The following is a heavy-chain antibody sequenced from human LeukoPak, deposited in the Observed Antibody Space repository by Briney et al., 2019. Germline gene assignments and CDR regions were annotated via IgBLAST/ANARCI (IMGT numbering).Heavy chain of an antibody. CDR2: IYTSGST. CDR1: GGSISSYY. J-gene: IGHJ4*02. Sequence: SETLSLTCTVPGGSISSYYWSWIRQPAAKGLEWIGRIYTSGSTNYNPSLKSRVTMSVDTSKNQFSLKLSSVTAADTAVYYCAVWAHAGSRSGYDGYWGQGTLVTVSS. D-gene: IGHD3-3*01. CDR3: AVWAHAGSRSGYDGY. V-gene: IGHV4-4*07.